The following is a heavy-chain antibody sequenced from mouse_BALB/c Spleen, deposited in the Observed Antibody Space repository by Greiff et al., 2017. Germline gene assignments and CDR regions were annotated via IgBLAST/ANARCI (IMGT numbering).Heavy chain of an antibody. CDR2: INPSTGYT. J-gene: IGHJ3*01. CDR3: ARGDCDGAY. V-gene: IGHV1-4*01. Sequence: QVQLKESGAELAKPGASVKMSCKASGYTFTSYSMHWVHQRPGQGLEWIGCINPSTGYTEYNQKFKDKATLTADKSSSTAYMQLSSRTSEDSAVYYCARGDCDGAYWGQGTLVTVSA. CDR1: GYTFTSYS.